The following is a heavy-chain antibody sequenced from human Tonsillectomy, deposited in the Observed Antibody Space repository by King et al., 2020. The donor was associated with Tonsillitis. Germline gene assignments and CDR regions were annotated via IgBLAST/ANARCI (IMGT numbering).Heavy chain of an antibody. CDR3: AKDSSGGCDY. Sequence: VQLVESGGGVVQPGGSLRLSCAASGFTFSTYGMHWIRQAPGKGLEWVAFIRSDGSNKYYADSVKGRFTISRDNSKNTLYLQMNSLRAEDTAVYYCAKDSSGGCDYWGQGTLVTVSS. J-gene: IGHJ4*02. CDR2: IRSDGSNK. V-gene: IGHV3-30*02. CDR1: GFTFSTYG. D-gene: IGHD2-15*01.